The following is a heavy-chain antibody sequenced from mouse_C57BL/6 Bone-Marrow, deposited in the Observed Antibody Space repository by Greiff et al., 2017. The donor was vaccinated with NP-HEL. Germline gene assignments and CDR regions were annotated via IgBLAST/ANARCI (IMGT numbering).Heavy chain of an antibody. J-gene: IGHJ4*01. Sequence: EVHLVESGEGLVKPGGSLKLSCAASGFTFSSYAMSWVRQTPEKRLEWVAYISSGGDYIYYADTVKGRFTISRDNARNTLYLQMSSLKSEDTAMYYCTRLGPYYYGFMDYWGQGTSVTVSS. CDR2: ISSGGDYI. V-gene: IGHV5-9-1*02. CDR1: GFTFSSYA. D-gene: IGHD1-2*01. CDR3: TRLGPYYYGFMDY.